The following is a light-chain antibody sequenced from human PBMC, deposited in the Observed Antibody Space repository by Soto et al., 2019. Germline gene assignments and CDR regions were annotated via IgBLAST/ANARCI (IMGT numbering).Light chain of an antibody. Sequence: DIPMTQSPSSLSASVGDRVTITCRASQGISNYLAWYQQKPGKVPKLLIYAASTLQSGVPSRFSGSGSGTDFTLTISSVQPEDVETYYCQRYNSGPCAFGQGTKVEIK. CDR2: AAS. V-gene: IGKV1-27*01. CDR1: QGISNY. J-gene: IGKJ1*01. CDR3: QRYNSGPCA.